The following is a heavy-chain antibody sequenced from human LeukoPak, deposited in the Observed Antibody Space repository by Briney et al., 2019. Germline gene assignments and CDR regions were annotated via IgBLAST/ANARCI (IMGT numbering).Heavy chain of an antibody. CDR2: IQRKTDGGTT. CDR3: TTATVPPS. J-gene: IGHJ4*02. CDR1: GFTFSNAW. D-gene: IGHD4-17*01. V-gene: IGHV3-15*01. Sequence: GGSLRLSCAASGFTFSNAWMNWVRQAPGKGLEWVGRIQRKTDGGTTEYAAPVKGRSTISRDDSKNTVYLQMNTLTTEDTAVYYCTTATVPPSWGQGTLVTVSS.